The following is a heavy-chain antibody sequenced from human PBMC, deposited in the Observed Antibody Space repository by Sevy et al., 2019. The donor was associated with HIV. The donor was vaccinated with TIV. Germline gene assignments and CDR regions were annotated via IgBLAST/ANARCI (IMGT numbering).Heavy chain of an antibody. CDR3: ARSKYGDYLEFSKISYYYYYYMDV. J-gene: IGHJ6*03. D-gene: IGHD4-17*01. CDR2: ISSNGGST. Sequence: GGSLRLSCAASGFTFSSYAMHWVRQAPGKGLEYVSAISSNGGSTYYANSVKGRFTISRDNSKNKLYLQMGSLRAEDMAVYYCARSKYGDYLEFSKISYYYYYYMDVWGKGTTVTVSS. CDR1: GFTFSSYA. V-gene: IGHV3-64*01.